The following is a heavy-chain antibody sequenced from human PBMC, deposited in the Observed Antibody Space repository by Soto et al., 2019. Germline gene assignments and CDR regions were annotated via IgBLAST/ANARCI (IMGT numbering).Heavy chain of an antibody. Sequence: PGGSLRLSCAASGFTFSDYYMSWIRQAPGKGLEWVSYISSSGSTIYYADSVKGRFTISRDNAKNSLYLQMNSLRAEDTAVYYCARYCSSTSCEFDYWGQGTLVTVSS. J-gene: IGHJ4*02. CDR2: ISSSGSTI. CDR3: ARYCSSTSCEFDY. D-gene: IGHD2-2*01. V-gene: IGHV3-11*01. CDR1: GFTFSDYY.